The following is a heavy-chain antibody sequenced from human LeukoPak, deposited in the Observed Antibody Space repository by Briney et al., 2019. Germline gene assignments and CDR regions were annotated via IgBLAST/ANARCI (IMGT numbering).Heavy chain of an antibody. D-gene: IGHD6-19*01. Sequence: GGSLRLSCAASGFTFSSYAMSWVRQAPGKGLEWVSAISGSGGSTYYADSVKGRFTISRDNSKNTLYLQMNSLRAEDTAVYYCAKARNSSGWSTPWFDPWGQGTLVTVSS. CDR2: ISGSGGST. J-gene: IGHJ5*02. V-gene: IGHV3-23*01. CDR3: AKARNSSGWSTPWFDP. CDR1: GFTFSSYA.